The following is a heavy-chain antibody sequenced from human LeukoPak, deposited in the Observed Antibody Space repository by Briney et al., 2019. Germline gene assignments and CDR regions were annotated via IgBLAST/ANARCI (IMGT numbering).Heavy chain of an antibody. V-gene: IGHV3-48*03. CDR2: ISRSGRTI. J-gene: IGHJ5*02. CDR1: RFTLSSYE. Sequence: SLRLSCPASRFTLSSYEMNWVRQPPGKGLEWVSYISRSGRTIYYTDSVTGRFTISRDNAKNSLDLLMNSLRAEDTAVYYCARDGGIAAAPRDNWFDPWGQGTVVTVSS. CDR3: ARDGGIAAAPRDNWFDP. D-gene: IGHD6-13*01.